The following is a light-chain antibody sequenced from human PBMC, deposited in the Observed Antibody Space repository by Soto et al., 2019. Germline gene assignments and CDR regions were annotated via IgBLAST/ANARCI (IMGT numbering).Light chain of an antibody. J-gene: IGKJ1*01. CDR1: QSVNIH. CDR3: QQYSNWPRT. CDR2: GAS. V-gene: IGKV3-15*01. Sequence: EIVMTQSPATLPVSPGDRATLSCRASQSVNIHLACYQQRPAQAPRLLFYGASTRATGIPARFSASGSGTEFTLTISSLQSEDFAVYYCQQYSNWPRTFGQGTKV.